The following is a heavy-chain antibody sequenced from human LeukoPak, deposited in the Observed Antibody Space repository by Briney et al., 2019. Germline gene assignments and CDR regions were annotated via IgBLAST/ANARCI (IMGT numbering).Heavy chain of an antibody. J-gene: IGHJ4*02. CDR1: GFTFSTYS. D-gene: IGHD3-3*01. CDR2: ISSSSTYM. CDR3: ARDTGTGFWSGYHYYFDS. V-gene: IGHV3-21*01. Sequence: GGFLRLSCAASGFTFSTYSMNWVRQAPGKGLEWVSSISSSSTYMYYADSVKGRFTISRDNANNSLFLQMNGLRAEDTAVYYCARDTGTGFWSGYHYYFDSWGQGALVTVSS.